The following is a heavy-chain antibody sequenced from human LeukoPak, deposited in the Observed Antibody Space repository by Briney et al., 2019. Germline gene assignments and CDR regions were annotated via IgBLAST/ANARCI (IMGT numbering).Heavy chain of an antibody. V-gene: IGHV3-7*01. Sequence: GGSLRLSCAASGFTFSAYWMSWVRQAPGKGLEWVANIKDDGSDKYYVDSVKGRFTISRDNAKNSLYLQMNSLRDDDTAVYYCARAAGGTSRNYWGQGTLVTVSS. CDR1: GFTFSAYW. D-gene: IGHD1-26*01. J-gene: IGHJ4*02. CDR2: IKDDGSDK. CDR3: ARAAGGTSRNY.